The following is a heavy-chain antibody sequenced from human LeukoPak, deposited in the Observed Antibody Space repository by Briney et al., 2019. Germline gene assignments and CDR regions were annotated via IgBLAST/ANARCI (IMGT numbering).Heavy chain of an antibody. D-gene: IGHD6-19*01. J-gene: IGHJ4*02. CDR2: SYYSGST. CDR3: ARGHSSSWYLTG. Sequence: PSETLSLTCTVSGGSISSGGYYWSWIRQHPGKGLEWIGYSYYSGSTNYNPSLKSRVTISVDTSKNHFSLKLSSVTAADTAVYYCARGHSSSWYLTGWGQGTLVTVSS. CDR1: GGSISSGGYY. V-gene: IGHV4-61*03.